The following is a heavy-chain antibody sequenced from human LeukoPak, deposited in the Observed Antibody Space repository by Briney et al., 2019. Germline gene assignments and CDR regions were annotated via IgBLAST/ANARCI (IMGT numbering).Heavy chain of an antibody. CDR2: ISVYYGNT. CDR3: ARDWGAAGLWDY. J-gene: IGHJ4*02. Sequence: ASVKVSCKASGYTFTSYGISWVRQAPGQGPEWMGWISVYYGNTHYAQRLQGRVTMTTDTSTSTAYMELRSLRSDDTAIYYCARDWGAAGLWDYWGQGTLVTVSS. D-gene: IGHD6-13*01. V-gene: IGHV1-18*01. CDR1: GYTFTSYG.